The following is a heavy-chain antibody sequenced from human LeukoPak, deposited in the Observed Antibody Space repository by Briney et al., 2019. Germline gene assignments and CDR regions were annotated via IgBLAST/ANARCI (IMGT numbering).Heavy chain of an antibody. CDR1: GGSISSSSYY. CDR2: IYYSGST. J-gene: IGHJ5*02. V-gene: IGHV4-39*07. Sequence: PSETLSLTCTVSGGSISSSSYYWGWIRQPPGKGLEWIGSIYYSGSTYYNPSLKSRVTISVDTSKNQFSLKLSSVTAADTAVYYCARGVPAAIGHNWFDPWGQGTLVTVSS. D-gene: IGHD2-2*01. CDR3: ARGVPAAIGHNWFDP.